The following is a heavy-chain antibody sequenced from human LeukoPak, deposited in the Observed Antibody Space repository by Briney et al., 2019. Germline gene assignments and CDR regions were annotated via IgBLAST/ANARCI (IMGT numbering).Heavy chain of an antibody. Sequence: PSETLSLTCAVYGGSFSGYYWSWIRQPPGKGLEWIGEINYSGSTNYNPSLKSRVTISVDTSKNQFSLKLSSVTAADTAVYYCARVGSSSWKGFDPWGQGTLVTVSS. V-gene: IGHV4-34*01. D-gene: IGHD6-13*01. CDR2: INYSGST. CDR1: GGSFSGYY. CDR3: ARVGSSSWKGFDP. J-gene: IGHJ5*02.